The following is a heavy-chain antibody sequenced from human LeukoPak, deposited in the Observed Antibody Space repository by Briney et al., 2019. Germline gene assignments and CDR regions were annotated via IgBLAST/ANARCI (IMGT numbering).Heavy chain of an antibody. CDR3: AREQQLVAMGSFDI. Sequence: SETLSLTCTVSGGSISSYYWSWIRQPPGKGLEWIGYIYYSGSTNYNPSLKSRVTISVDTSKNQFSLKLSSVTAADTAVYYCAREQQLVAMGSFDIWGQGTMVTVSS. J-gene: IGHJ3*02. CDR1: GGSISSYY. V-gene: IGHV4-59*01. D-gene: IGHD6-13*01. CDR2: IYYSGST.